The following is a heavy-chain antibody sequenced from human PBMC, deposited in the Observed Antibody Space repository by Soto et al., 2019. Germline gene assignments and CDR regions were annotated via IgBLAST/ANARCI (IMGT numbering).Heavy chain of an antibody. V-gene: IGHV3-15*01. Sequence: GGSLRLSCAASRFTFSNAWMSWVRQAPGKGLEWVGRIKSKTDGGTTDYAAPVKGRFTISRDDSKNTLYLQMNSLKTEDTAVYYCTTPTTVTTVYYYYGMDVWGQGTTVTVSS. CDR3: TTPTTVTTVYYYYGMDV. D-gene: IGHD4-17*01. J-gene: IGHJ6*02. CDR1: RFTFSNAW. CDR2: IKSKTDGGTT.